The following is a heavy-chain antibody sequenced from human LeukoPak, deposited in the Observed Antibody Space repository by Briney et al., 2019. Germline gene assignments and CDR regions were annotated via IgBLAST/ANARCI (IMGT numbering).Heavy chain of an antibody. CDR1: GFTVSSNY. Sequence: GGSLRLSCAASGFTVSSNYMSWVRQAPGKGLEWVSVIYSGGSTYYADSVKGRFTISRDNSKNTLYLQMSSLRAEDTAVYYCARGRRITIFGVVIGPFDYWGQGTLVTVSS. CDR3: ARGRRITIFGVVIGPFDY. J-gene: IGHJ4*02. V-gene: IGHV3-66*01. CDR2: IYSGGST. D-gene: IGHD3-3*01.